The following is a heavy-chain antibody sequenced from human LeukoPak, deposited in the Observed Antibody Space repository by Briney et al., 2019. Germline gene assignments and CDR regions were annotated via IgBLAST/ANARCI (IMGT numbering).Heavy chain of an antibody. J-gene: IGHJ6*03. D-gene: IGHD3-10*01. Sequence: GGSLRLSCAASGFTFSSYSMNWVRQAPGKGLEWVSSISSSSYIYYADSVKGRFTISRDNSKNTLYLQMNSLRAEDTAVYYCANPFRGVKYYYYYMDVWGKGTTVTVSS. V-gene: IGHV3-21*04. CDR1: GFTFSSYS. CDR3: ANPFRGVKYYYYYMDV. CDR2: ISSSSYI.